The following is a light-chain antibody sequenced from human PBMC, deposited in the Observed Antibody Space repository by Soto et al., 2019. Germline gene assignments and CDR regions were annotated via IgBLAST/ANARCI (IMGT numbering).Light chain of an antibody. V-gene: IGKV1-39*01. CDR1: QSIRDF. J-gene: IGKJ1*01. Sequence: DIQMTQSPSSLSASVGDRVTITCRASQSIRDFLNWYQQKPGKDPKLLIYDASTLESGVPSRFSGTGSGTEFTFSITSLQPEDFGTYYCQQCYMGWTFGQGTKVDIK. CDR3: QQCYMGWT. CDR2: DAS.